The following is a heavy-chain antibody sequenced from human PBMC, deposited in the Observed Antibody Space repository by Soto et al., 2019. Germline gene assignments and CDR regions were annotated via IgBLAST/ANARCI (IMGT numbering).Heavy chain of an antibody. CDR2: ISSSGSTI. J-gene: IGHJ5*02. D-gene: IGHD1-20*01. CDR3: ARIPENIFITGTPSAWFDP. CDR1: GFTFSSYE. Sequence: PGGSLRLSCAASGFTFSSYEMNWLRQAPGKGLEWVSYISSSGSTIYYADSVKGRFTISRDNAKNSLYLQMNSLRAEDTAVYYCARIPENIFITGTPSAWFDPWGQGTLVTVSS. V-gene: IGHV3-48*03.